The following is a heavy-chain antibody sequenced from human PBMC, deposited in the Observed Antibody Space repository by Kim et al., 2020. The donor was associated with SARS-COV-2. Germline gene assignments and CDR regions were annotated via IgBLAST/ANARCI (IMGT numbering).Heavy chain of an antibody. D-gene: IGHD6-13*01. V-gene: IGHV3-64*01. J-gene: IGHJ3*02. CDR2: IGGNGGST. CDR3: ASSYSSGWYTAFDI. Sequence: GGSLRLSCVASGFTFSDYAMHWVRQAPGKGLQYVSAIGGNGGSTFHANSVEGRFTISRDNSKNTLYLQMGSLRPDDMAIYYCASSYSSGWYTAFDIWCQG. CDR1: GFTFSDYA.